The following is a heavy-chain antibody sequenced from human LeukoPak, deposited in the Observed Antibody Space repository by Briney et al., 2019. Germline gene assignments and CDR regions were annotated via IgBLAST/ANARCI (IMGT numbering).Heavy chain of an antibody. CDR1: GFTFSNYA. J-gene: IGHJ3*02. CDR2: ISSSSSTI. Sequence: PGGSLRLSCAASGFTFSNYALSWVRQAPGKGLEWVSYISSSSSTIYYADSVKGRFTISRDNAKNSLYLQMNSLRAEATAVYYCARERDKGDAFDIWGQGTMVTVSS. CDR3: ARERDKGDAFDI. V-gene: IGHV3-48*01. D-gene: IGHD2-21*02.